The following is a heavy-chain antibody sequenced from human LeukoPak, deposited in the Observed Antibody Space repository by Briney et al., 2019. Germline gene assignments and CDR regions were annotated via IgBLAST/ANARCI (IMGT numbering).Heavy chain of an antibody. CDR3: ARSWYSSSWYGYYGMDV. CDR2: IYYSGNT. CDR1: GGSVSSDSYY. V-gene: IGHV4-61*01. D-gene: IGHD6-13*01. Sequence: SETLSLTCTVSGGSVSSDSYYWSWIRQPPGKRLEWIGYIYYSGNTNYNPSLKSRVTISVDTSKNQFSLKLSSVTAADTAVYYCARSWYSSSWYGYYGMDVWGQGTTVTVSS. J-gene: IGHJ6*02.